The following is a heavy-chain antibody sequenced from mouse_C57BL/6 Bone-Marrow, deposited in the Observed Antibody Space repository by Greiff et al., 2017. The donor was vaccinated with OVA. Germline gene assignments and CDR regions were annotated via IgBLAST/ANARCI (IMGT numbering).Heavy chain of an antibody. CDR2: ISNLAYSI. V-gene: IGHV5-15*01. CDR3: ARQRDLLWSYAMDY. D-gene: IGHD2-1*01. CDR1: GFTFSDYG. Sequence: EVKLVESGGGLVQPGGSLKLSCAASGFTFSDYGMAWVRQAPRKGPEWVAFISNLAYSIYYADTVTGRFTISRENAKNTLYLEMSSLRSEDTAMYYCARQRDLLWSYAMDYWGQGTSVTVSS. J-gene: IGHJ4*01.